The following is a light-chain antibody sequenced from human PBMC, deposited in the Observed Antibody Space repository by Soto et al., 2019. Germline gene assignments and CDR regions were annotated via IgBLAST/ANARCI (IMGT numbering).Light chain of an antibody. CDR1: QSVSSN. J-gene: IGKJ5*01. CDR2: GAS. Sequence: EIVMTQSPATLSVSPGERATLSCRASQSVSSNLAWYQQKLGQAPRLLIYGASTRATGIPARFSGSGSGTEFTLTISSLQSEDFAVYYCQQYHNWPPITFGQGTRLEI. V-gene: IGKV3D-15*01. CDR3: QQYHNWPPIT.